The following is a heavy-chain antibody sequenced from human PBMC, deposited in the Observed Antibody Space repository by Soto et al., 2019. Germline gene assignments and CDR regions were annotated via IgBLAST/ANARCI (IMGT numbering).Heavy chain of an antibody. Sequence: GASVKVSCKASGYTFTSYGISWVRQAPGQGLEWMGWISAYNGNTNYAQKLQGRVTMTTDTSTSTAYMELRSLRSDDTAVYYCAREPGKRDIPSWRSDIWGQGTMVTVSS. CDR2: ISAYNGNT. CDR1: GYTFTSYG. D-gene: IGHD2-15*01. J-gene: IGHJ3*02. CDR3: AREPGKRDIPSWRSDI. V-gene: IGHV1-18*01.